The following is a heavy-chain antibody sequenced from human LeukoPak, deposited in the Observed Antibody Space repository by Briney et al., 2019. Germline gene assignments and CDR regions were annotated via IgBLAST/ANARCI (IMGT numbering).Heavy chain of an antibody. V-gene: IGHV1-24*01. Sequence: ASVKVSCEVSGYTLTELSMHWVRQAPGKGLEWMGGFDPEDGETIYAQKFQGRVTMTEDTSTVTAYMELSSLRSEDTAVYYCASTKDFWSGYSIAFDIWGQGTMVTVSS. J-gene: IGHJ3*02. CDR3: ASTKDFWSGYSIAFDI. D-gene: IGHD3-3*01. CDR1: GYTLTELS. CDR2: FDPEDGET.